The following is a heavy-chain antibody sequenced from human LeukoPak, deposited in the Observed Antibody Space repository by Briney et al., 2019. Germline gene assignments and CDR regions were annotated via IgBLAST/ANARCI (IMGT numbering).Heavy chain of an antibody. CDR1: GFTFSSYA. D-gene: IGHD2-2*01. CDR2: ISYDGSNK. CDR3: ARVVERYCSSTSCHLKSHYYYGMDV. Sequence: PGGSLRLSCAASGFTFSSYAMHWVRQAPGKGLEWVAVISYDGSNKYYADSVKGRFTISRDNSKNTLYLQMSSLRAEDTAVYYCARVVERYCSSTSCHLKSHYYYGMDVWGQGTTVTVSS. V-gene: IGHV3-30-3*01. J-gene: IGHJ6*02.